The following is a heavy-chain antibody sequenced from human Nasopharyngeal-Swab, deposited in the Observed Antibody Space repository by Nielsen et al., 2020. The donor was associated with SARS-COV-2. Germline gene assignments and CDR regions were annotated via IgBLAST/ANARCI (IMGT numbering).Heavy chain of an antibody. CDR2: IWYDGSNK. D-gene: IGHD2-2*01. J-gene: IGHJ5*02. CDR3: ARDQKRYCSSTSCYASVTNWFDP. V-gene: IGHV3-33*01. CDR1: GFTFSSYG. Sequence: SLKISCAASGFTFSSYGMHWVRQAPGKGLEWVAVIWYDGSNKYYADSVKGRFTISRDNSKNTLYLQMSSLRAEDTAVYYCARDQKRYCSSTSCYASVTNWFDPWGQGTLVTVSS.